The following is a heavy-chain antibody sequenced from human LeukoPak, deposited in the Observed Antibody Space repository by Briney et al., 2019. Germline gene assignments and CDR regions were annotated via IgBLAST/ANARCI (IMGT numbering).Heavy chain of an antibody. V-gene: IGHV3-21*01. Sequence: GGSLRLSCAASGFTFSSYSMNWVRQAPGKGLEWVSSISSSTSYIYYADSVKGRFTISRDNAKNSLYLQMDSLRAEDTAVHYCARDTVATSFDYWGQGTLVTVSS. J-gene: IGHJ4*02. CDR1: GFTFSSYS. D-gene: IGHD5-12*01. CDR2: ISSSTSYI. CDR3: ARDTVATSFDY.